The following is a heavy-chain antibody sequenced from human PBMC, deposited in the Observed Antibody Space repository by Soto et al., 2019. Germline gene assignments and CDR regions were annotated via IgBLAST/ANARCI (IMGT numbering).Heavy chain of an antibody. Sequence: SETLSLTCTVSGGSISSSSYYWGWIRQPPGKGLEWIGSIYYSGSTYYNPSLKSRVTISVDTSKNQFSLKLSSVTAADTAVYYCAATKMNGGELSLYAFDIWGQGTMVTVSS. D-gene: IGHD3-16*02. CDR1: GGSISSSSYY. CDR2: IYYSGST. J-gene: IGHJ3*02. V-gene: IGHV4-39*01. CDR3: AATKMNGGELSLYAFDI.